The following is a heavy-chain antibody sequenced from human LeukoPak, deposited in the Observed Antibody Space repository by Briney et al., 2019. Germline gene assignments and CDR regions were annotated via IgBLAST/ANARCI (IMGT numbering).Heavy chain of an antibody. CDR3: ARDPTGDLVANY. CDR2: ISAYNGNT. Sequence: ASVKVSCKASGYTFTGYGISWVRQAPGQGLEWMGWISAYNGNTNYAQKLQGRVTMTTDTSTSTAYMELRSLRSDDTAVYYCARDPTGDLVANYWGQGTLATVSS. CDR1: GYTFTGYG. V-gene: IGHV1-18*01. J-gene: IGHJ4*02. D-gene: IGHD2-2*01.